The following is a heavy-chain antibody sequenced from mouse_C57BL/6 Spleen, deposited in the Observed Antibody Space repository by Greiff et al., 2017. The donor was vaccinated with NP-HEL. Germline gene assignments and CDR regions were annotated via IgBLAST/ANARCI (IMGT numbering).Heavy chain of an antibody. V-gene: IGHV3-6*01. CDR3: ARGLPPGDY. Sequence: EVKLQESGPGLVKPSQSLSLTCSVTGYSIPSGYYWNWIRQFPGNKLEWMGYISYDGSNNYNPSLKNRISITRDTSKNQFFLKLNSVTTEDTATYYCARGLPPGDYWGQGTSVTVSS. J-gene: IGHJ4*01. CDR1: GYSIPSGYY. CDR2: ISYDGSN.